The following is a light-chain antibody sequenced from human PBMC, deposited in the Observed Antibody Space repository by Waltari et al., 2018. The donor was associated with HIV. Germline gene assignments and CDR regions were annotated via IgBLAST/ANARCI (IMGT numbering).Light chain of an antibody. J-gene: IGLJ3*02. CDR3: CSYAGMYTWV. CDR2: DVS. Sequence: QSSLTQPRSVSGSPGQSVTISCSGTSSDVGSDNYVSWNQQHPGKAPKVMLYDVSKRPSGVPDRFSGSKSGKTASLTISGLQAEDEADYYCCSYAGMYTWVFGGGTKLTVL. V-gene: IGLV2-11*01. CDR1: SSDVGSDNY.